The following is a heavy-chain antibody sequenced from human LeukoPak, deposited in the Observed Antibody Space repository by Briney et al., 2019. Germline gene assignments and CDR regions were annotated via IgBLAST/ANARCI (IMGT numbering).Heavy chain of an antibody. V-gene: IGHV3-23*01. J-gene: IGHJ3*02. CDR3: AKDSVVGIQLWHDAFDI. CDR1: GFTFNNYG. D-gene: IGHD5-18*01. Sequence: GGSLRLSCAASGFTFNNYGTSWVRQAPGKGLEWVSSISGSGGSTYYAESVKGRLTVSRDKSKNTLYLQMNSLRAEDTAVYYCAKDSVVGIQLWHDAFDIWGQGTMVTVS. CDR2: ISGSGGST.